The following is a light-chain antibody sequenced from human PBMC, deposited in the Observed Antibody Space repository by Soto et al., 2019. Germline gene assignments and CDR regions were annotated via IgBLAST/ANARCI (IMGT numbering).Light chain of an antibody. CDR1: QNILYSSNNKNY. CDR2: WAS. CDR3: QQYYSSPPIT. Sequence: DIVMTQSPDSLAVSLGERATINCKSSQNILYSSNNKNYLAWYQQKAGQPPKLLIYWASTRASGVPDRFSGSGSGTDFTLTISSLQYEDVAVYFCQQYYSSPPITFGQGTRLEIK. V-gene: IGKV4-1*01. J-gene: IGKJ5*01.